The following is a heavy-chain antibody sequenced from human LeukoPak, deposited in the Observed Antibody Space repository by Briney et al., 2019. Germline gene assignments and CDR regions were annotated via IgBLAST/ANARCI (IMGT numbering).Heavy chain of an antibody. CDR3: AREPFWSGYFANLHFDY. CDR1: EFTFSSYN. V-gene: IGHV3-21*01. J-gene: IGHJ4*02. Sequence: GGSLRLSCSAFEFTFSSYNMNWVRQAPGKGLEWVSPISSSGTYIYYADSVKGRFTISRDNAKNSLFLQMNSLRAEDTAVYYCAREPFWSGYFANLHFDYWGQGTLVTVSS. D-gene: IGHD3-3*01. CDR2: ISSSGTYI.